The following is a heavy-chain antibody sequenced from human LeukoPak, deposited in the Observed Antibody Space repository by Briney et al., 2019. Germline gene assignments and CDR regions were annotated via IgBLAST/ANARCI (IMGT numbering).Heavy chain of an antibody. J-gene: IGHJ4*02. D-gene: IGHD3-10*01. Sequence: GGSLRLSCAASGFTVSSNYMSWVRQAPGKGLEWVSVIYSGGSTYYADSVKGRFTISRDNSKNTLYLQMNSLRAEDTAVYYCASWRGSGSYGGYLDYWGQGTLVTVSS. CDR3: ASWRGSGSYGGYLDY. V-gene: IGHV3-53*01. CDR1: GFTVSSNY. CDR2: IYSGGST.